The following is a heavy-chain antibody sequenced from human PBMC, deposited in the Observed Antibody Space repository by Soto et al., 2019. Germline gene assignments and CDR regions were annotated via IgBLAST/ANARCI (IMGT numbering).Heavy chain of an antibody. J-gene: IGHJ6*02. CDR2: ISGSGGST. D-gene: IGHD2-15*01. Sequence: GGSLRLSCAASGFTFSSYAMSWVRQAPGKGLEWVSAISGSGGSTYYADSVKGRFTISRDNSKNTLYLQMNSLRAEDTAVYYCAKVKSGSFLYYYYYYGMDVWGQGTTVTVSS. CDR1: GFTFSSYA. CDR3: AKVKSGSFLYYYYYYGMDV. V-gene: IGHV3-23*01.